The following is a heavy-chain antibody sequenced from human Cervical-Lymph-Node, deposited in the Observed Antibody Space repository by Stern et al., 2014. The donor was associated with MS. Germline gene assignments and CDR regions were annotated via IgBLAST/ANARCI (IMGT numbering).Heavy chain of an antibody. CDR1: GFTFSNYW. D-gene: IGHD1-14*01. J-gene: IGHJ4*02. Sequence: EVQLVESGGDLVQAGGSLGLSCAASGFTFSNYWMGWVRQAPGKGLEYVANIKQDGSHIFYVDSVKGRFTISRDNAKSSLFLQMNNLRAEDAAVYYCARLNGETGGNLDCWGQGTLFTVSS. CDR2: IKQDGSHI. CDR3: ARLNGETGGNLDC. V-gene: IGHV3-7*03.